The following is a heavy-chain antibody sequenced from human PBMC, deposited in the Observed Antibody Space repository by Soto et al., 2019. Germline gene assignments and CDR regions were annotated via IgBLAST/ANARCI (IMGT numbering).Heavy chain of an antibody. V-gene: IGHV4-30-2*01. D-gene: IGHD2-15*01. CDR2: IYQSGST. CDR1: GGSISGGGYS. CDR3: ARDPTP. J-gene: IGHJ4*02. Sequence: QLQLQQSGSGLVKPSQTLSLTCAVSGGSISGGGYSWSWLRPPPGLGLEWIGYIYQSGSTYYNPSLKSPLTISVDRSKNPFSLKLSSVTAADTAVYYCARDPTPWGKGTLVTASS.